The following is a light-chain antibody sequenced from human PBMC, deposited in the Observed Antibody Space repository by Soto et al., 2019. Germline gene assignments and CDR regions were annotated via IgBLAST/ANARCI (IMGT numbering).Light chain of an antibody. J-gene: IGKJ1*01. Sequence: VLTQSPGTLSLSPGERTTLSCRASQNIRGNELAWYQQKPGQPPRLLIYRGSSRAPGIPDRFSGRGSGTEFTLTNSSLEPEDYAVYYCQDDRTSAPWTFVQGTRVEIK. V-gene: IGKV3-20*01. CDR1: QNIRGNE. CDR2: RGS. CDR3: QDDRTSAPWT.